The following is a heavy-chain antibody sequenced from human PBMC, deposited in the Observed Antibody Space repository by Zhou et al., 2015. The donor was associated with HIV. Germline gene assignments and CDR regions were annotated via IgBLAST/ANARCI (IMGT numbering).Heavy chain of an antibody. CDR1: GGTFSSYA. V-gene: IGHV1-69*01. CDR2: IIPIFGTA. J-gene: IGHJ4*02. Sequence: QVQLVQSGAEVKKPGSSVKVSCKASGGTFSSYAISWVRQAPGQGLEWMGGIIPIFGTANYAQKFQGRVTITADESTSTAYMELSSLRSEDTAVYYCASSTRPNYYDSSGYPLSLHYWGQGTLVTVSS. CDR3: ASSTRPNYYDSSGYPLSLHY. D-gene: IGHD3-22*01.